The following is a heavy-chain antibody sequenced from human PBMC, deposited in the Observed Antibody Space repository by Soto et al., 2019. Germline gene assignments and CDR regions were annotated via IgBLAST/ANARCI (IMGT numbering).Heavy chain of an antibody. D-gene: IGHD1-26*01. CDR1: GGSISIYY. CDR3: ARDRGGTGFRFLGMDV. Sequence: PSETLSLTCTVSGGSISIYYWTWIRQPPGKGLEWIGHIYKSGSTNYNPSLKSRVTISVDTSKNQIYLKLRSVTAADTAMYYCARDRGGTGFRFLGMDVSGQGTTLTVSS. CDR2: IYKSGST. V-gene: IGHV4-59*01. J-gene: IGHJ6*01.